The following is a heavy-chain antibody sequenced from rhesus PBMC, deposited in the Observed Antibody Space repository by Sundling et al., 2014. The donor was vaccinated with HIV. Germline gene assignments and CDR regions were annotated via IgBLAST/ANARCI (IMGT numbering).Heavy chain of an antibody. J-gene: IGHJ6*01. CDR3: AKLRGVAAGLHGLDS. CDR2: INTGGGST. D-gene: IGHD6-13*01. V-gene: IGHV3S42*01. CDR1: GFTFSSYY. Sequence: EVQLVESGGGLAKPGGSLRLSCAASGFTFSSYYMYWVRQAPGKGLEWVSAINTGGGSTYYADSVKGRFTISRDNSKNTLSLQMNSLRVEDTAVYYCAKLRGVAAGLHGLDSWGQGVVVTVSS.